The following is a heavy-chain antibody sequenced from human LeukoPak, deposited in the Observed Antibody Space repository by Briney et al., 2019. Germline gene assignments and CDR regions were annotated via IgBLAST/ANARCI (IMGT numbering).Heavy chain of an antibody. Sequence: PGGSLRLSCAVSGFSSFGSSWMHWVRQVPGKGLVWVAVIKDDGSTANYADSVKGRFTASRDGARNTVYLQMSSLRAEDTAIYYCHPLAYVSTWGQGTLVTVSS. V-gene: IGHV3-74*01. CDR3: HPLAYVST. CDR1: GFSSFGSSW. J-gene: IGHJ4*02. D-gene: IGHD3-22*01. CDR2: IKDDGSTA.